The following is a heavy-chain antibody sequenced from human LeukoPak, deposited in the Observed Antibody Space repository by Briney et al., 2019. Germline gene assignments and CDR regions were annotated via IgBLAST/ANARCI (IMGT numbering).Heavy chain of an antibody. Sequence: GGSLRLSCAASGFTFSTYSMNWVRQAPGKGLEWVSFISTSSSYIYYADSVKGRFTISRDNSKDSLYLQMNSLRAEDTAVYYCARDQDWNDRGGLDYWGQGTLVIVSS. V-gene: IGHV3-21*01. CDR2: ISTSSSYI. J-gene: IGHJ4*02. CDR3: ARDQDWNDRGGLDY. CDR1: GFTFSTYS. D-gene: IGHD1-1*01.